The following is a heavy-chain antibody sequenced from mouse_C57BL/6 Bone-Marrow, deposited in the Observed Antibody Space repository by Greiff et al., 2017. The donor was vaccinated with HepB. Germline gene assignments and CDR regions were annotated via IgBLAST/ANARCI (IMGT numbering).Heavy chain of an antibody. CDR3: VRDLIYYDYGYYAMDY. CDR2: IRSKSSNYAT. J-gene: IGHJ4*01. V-gene: IGHV10-3*01. Sequence: EVKLVESGGGLVQPKGSLKLSCAASGFTFNTYAMHWVRQAPGKGLEWVARIRSKSSNYATYYADSVKDRFTISRDNSQSMLYLQMNNLKTEDTAMYYCVRDLIYYDYGYYAMDYWGQGTSVTVSS. D-gene: IGHD2-4*01. CDR1: GFTFNTYA.